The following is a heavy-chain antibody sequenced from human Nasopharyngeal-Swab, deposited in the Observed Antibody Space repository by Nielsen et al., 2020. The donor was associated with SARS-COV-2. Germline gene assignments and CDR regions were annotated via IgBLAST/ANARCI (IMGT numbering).Heavy chain of an antibody. V-gene: IGHV3-23*01. CDR2: ISGSGGST. D-gene: IGHD3-22*01. J-gene: IGHJ4*02. CDR3: AKEPRALTMIGEC. CDR1: GFTFSSYG. Sequence: GESLKISCAASGFTFSSYGMNWVRQAPGKGPEWVSAISGSGGSTYYADSVKGRFTISRDNSKNTLYLQMNSLRAEDTAVYYCAKEPRALTMIGECWSQGTLVTVSS.